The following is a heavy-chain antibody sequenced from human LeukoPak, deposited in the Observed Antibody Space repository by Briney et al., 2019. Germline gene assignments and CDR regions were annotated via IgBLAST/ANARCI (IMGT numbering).Heavy chain of an antibody. CDR2: IYSGGST. J-gene: IGHJ4*02. CDR1: GFTVSSNY. Sequence: GGSLRLSCAASGFTVSSNYMSWVRQAPGKGLEWVSVIYSGGSTYYADSVKGRFTISRDNSKNTLYLQMNSLRAEDTAVYYCARASAPPPTPPFDYWGQGTLVTVSS. D-gene: IGHD6-25*01. CDR3: ARASAPPPTPPFDY. V-gene: IGHV3-66*01.